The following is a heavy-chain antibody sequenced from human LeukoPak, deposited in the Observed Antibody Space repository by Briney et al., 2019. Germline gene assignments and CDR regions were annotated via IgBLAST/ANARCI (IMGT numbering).Heavy chain of an antibody. V-gene: IGHV4-34*01. CDR2: INHNGNT. D-gene: IGHD3-10*01. CDR1: GGSFSGYF. Sequence: KSSETLSLTCAVYGGSFSGYFWSWIRQPPGKGLDWIGEINHNGNTNYNPSLKSRATISVETSNSHFSLKLSSVTAADTAVYYCARRYDDLGSPLNDWGRGTLVTVSS. CDR3: ARRYDDLGSPLND. J-gene: IGHJ4*02.